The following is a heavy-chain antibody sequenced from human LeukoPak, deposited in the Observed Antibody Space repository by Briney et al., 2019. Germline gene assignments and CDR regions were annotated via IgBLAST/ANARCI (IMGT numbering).Heavy chain of an antibody. CDR2: INSDGSST. CDR3: ARRSAVAGAFDY. D-gene: IGHD6-19*01. V-gene: IGHV3-74*01. Sequence: PGGSLRLSCAASGFTFSSYWMHWVRQAPGKGLVWVSHINSDGSSTSYADSVKGRFTISRDNAKNTLYLQMNSLRAEDTAVYYCARRSAVAGAFDYWGQGTLVTVSS. J-gene: IGHJ4*02. CDR1: GFTFSSYW.